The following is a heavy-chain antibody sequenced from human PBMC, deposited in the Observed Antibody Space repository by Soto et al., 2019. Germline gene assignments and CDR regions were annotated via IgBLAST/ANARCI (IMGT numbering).Heavy chain of an antibody. CDR2: IDPRDSYT. CDR1: GYSFTTYW. V-gene: IGHV5-10-1*01. J-gene: IGHJ5*02. D-gene: IGHD1-7*01. CDR3: AREKSDMELFNWLDP. Sequence: PGESLKISCEASGYSFTTYWISLVRQMPWKGLEWMGAIDPRDSYTKYSPSFQGHVTISVDKSISTAYMQWNSLKASDTAIYYCAREKSDMELFNWLDPWGQGTLVTVSS.